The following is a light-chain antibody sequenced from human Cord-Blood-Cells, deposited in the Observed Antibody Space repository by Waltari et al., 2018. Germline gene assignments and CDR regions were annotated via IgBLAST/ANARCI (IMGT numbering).Light chain of an antibody. CDR2: EVS. V-gene: IGLV2-23*02. Sequence: QSALTQPASVSGSPGQSITISCTGTSSDVGSYNLVSWYQQHPGKAPKLMIYEVSNRPSGVSNRFSGSKSGNTASLTISGLQAEDEAHYYCCSYAGSLWVFGGGTKLTVL. CDR3: CSYAGSLWV. CDR1: SSDVGSYNL. J-gene: IGLJ3*02.